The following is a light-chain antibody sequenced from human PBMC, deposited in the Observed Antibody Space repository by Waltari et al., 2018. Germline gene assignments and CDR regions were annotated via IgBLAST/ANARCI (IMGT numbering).Light chain of an antibody. CDR1: QSVSRA. V-gene: IGKV3-20*01. CDR2: GTS. Sequence: EIVLTQSPGNLSLSPGERATLSCRASQSVSRALAWYQQKPGKAPRRLIYGTSNRATGIPDRFSGSGSGTDFSLTISRLEPEDVAVYFCQHYVRLPATFGQGTKVEIK. CDR3: QHYVRLPAT. J-gene: IGKJ1*01.